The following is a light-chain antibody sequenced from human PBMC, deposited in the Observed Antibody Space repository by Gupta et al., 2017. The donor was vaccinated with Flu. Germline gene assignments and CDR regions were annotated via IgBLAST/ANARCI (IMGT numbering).Light chain of an antibody. Sequence: PTCLSASVRDKVTITCRESQRVRRYLYWYQQRPGKAPNFLIYDASRVKSGVPSRFIGSGYGTDFTLTIRGRQPEDSAIYYCQHKDNTPWTFGQGTKVEIK. J-gene: IGKJ1*01. CDR3: QHKDNTPWT. V-gene: IGKV1-39*01. CDR2: DAS. CDR1: QRVRRY.